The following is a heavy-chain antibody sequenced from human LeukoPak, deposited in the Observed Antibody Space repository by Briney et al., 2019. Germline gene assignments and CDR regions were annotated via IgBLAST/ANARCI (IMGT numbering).Heavy chain of an antibody. CDR3: SRTLWTYNYYFDS. V-gene: IGHV3-23*01. J-gene: IGHJ4*02. CDR2: ISAGGGDST. CDR1: GFTFSYSA. Sequence: GGSLRLSCAASGFTFSYSAMSWVRQAPGRGLECVSVISAGGGDSTYYADSVKGRFTISRDDSKSTLYLQMNSLKAEDAAVYYCSRTLWTYNYYFDSWGQGTLVTVSS. D-gene: IGHD3-10*01.